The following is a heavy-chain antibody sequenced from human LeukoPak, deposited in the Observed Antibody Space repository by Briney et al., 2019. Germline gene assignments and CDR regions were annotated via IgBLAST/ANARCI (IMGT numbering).Heavy chain of an antibody. Sequence: PGGSLRLSCAASGFTFSTYSMNWVRQASGKGLEWVSSISSSTYIYYADSVKGRFTISRDNAKNSLYLQMNSLRAEDTAVYYCARDLNTGYSSGWYIDYWGQGTLVTVSS. CDR3: ARDLNTGYSSGWYIDY. CDR1: GFTFSTYS. CDR2: ISSSTYI. D-gene: IGHD6-19*01. J-gene: IGHJ4*02. V-gene: IGHV3-21*01.